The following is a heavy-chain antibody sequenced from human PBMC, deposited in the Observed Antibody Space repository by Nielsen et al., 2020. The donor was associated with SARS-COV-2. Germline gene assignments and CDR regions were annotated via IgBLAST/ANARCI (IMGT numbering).Heavy chain of an antibody. Sequence: GESLKISCAASGFTFSSYAMSWVRQAPGKGLEWVSAISGSGGSTYYADSVKGRFTISRDNSKNTLYLQMNSLRAEDTAVYYCAKGDEGGSSPFDYWGQGTLVTVSS. D-gene: IGHD1-26*01. CDR3: AKGDEGGSSPFDY. J-gene: IGHJ4*02. CDR1: GFTFSSYA. V-gene: IGHV3-23*01. CDR2: ISGSGGST.